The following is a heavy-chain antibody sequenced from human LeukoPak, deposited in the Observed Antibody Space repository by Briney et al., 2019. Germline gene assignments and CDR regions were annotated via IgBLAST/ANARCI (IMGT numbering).Heavy chain of an antibody. Sequence: GGSLRLSCAVSGFSFSSDSMNWVRQAPAKGLEWVPYISSASSTIYYADSVRGRFTISRDNAKNSLYLQMNSLRVEDTAVYYCAVSGRGGFYYYGMDVWGQGTTVTVSS. J-gene: IGHJ6*02. V-gene: IGHV3-48*04. D-gene: IGHD1-26*01. CDR3: AVSGRGGFYYYGMDV. CDR2: ISSASSTI. CDR1: GFSFSSDS.